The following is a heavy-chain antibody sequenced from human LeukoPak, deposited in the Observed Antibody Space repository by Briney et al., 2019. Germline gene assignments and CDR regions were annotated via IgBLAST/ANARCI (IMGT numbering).Heavy chain of an antibody. Sequence: PGGSLRLSCAASGFAFSSYWITWVRQTPGKGLEWVANIKPDGSGKNYVDSVKGRFTISRDNAKNSLYLQINSLRAEDTAVHYCARMAYSSDAFDVWGQGTMVTVSS. D-gene: IGHD6-13*01. V-gene: IGHV3-7*01. CDR1: GFAFSSYW. CDR2: IKPDGSGK. J-gene: IGHJ3*01. CDR3: ARMAYSSDAFDV.